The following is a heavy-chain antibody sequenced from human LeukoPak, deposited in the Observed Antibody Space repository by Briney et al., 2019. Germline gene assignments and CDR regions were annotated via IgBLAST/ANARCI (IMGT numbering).Heavy chain of an antibody. J-gene: IGHJ3*02. CDR1: GFTFSSYS. V-gene: IGHV3-21*01. CDR3: ARDRNDAFDI. CDR2: ISSSSSYI. Sequence: GGSLRLSCAASGFTFSSYSMNWVRQVPGKGLEWVSSISSSSSYIYYADSVKGRFTISRDNAKNSLYLQMNSLRAEDTAVYYCARDRNDAFDIWGQGTMVTVSS. D-gene: IGHD1-1*01.